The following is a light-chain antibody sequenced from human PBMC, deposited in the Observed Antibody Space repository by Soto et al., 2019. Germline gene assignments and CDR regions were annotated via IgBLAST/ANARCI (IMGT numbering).Light chain of an antibody. CDR1: QSLVYSDGNTY. J-gene: IGKJ1*01. V-gene: IGKV2-30*01. CDR3: MQGAHWPWT. CDR2: KAS. Sequence: EVVMTQSPLSLPVTLGQPASISCRSSQSLVYSDGNTYLNWCQQRPGQSPRRLIYKASDRDPGVPDRFGGSGSGTDFPLKISRVEAEDVGVYFCMQGAHWPWTFGQGTKVEIK.